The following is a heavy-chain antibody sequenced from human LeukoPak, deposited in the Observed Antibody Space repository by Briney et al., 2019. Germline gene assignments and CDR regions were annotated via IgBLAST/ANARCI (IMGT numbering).Heavy chain of an antibody. CDR2: INPSGGST. D-gene: IGHD6-13*01. Sequence: ASVKVSCKAYGYTFTSYYMHWVRHAHGQGLEWMGIINPSGGSTSYAQKFQGRVTMTRDTSTSTVYMELSSLRSEDTAVYYCARDSGQLASATYFDYWGQGTLVTVSS. CDR3: ARDSGQLASATYFDY. V-gene: IGHV1-46*01. J-gene: IGHJ4*02. CDR1: GYTFTSYY.